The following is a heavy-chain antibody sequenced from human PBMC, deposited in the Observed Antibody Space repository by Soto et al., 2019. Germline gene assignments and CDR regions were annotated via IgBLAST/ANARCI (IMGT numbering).Heavy chain of an antibody. D-gene: IGHD2-15*01. CDR2: IIPIFGTA. V-gene: IGHV1-69*13. Sequence: SVKVSCKASGGTLSSFINYPINWVRQAPGQGLEWMGGIIPIFGTANYAQKFQGRVTITADESTSTAYMELSSLGSEDTAVYYCARDGVDRNYGMDVWGQGTTVTVSS. CDR3: ARDGVDRNYGMDV. J-gene: IGHJ6*02. CDR1: GGTLSSFINYP.